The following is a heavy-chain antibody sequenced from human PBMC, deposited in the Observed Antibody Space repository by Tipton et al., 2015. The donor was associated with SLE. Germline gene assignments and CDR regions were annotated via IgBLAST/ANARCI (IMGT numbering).Heavy chain of an antibody. CDR1: GGSISSINW. Sequence: SLRLSCAVSGGSISSINWWSWVRQPPGKGLEWIGEIYHSGSTNYNPSLKSRVTISVDKSKNQFSLKLTSVTAADTAVYYCATVTSSSWFRAFDYWGQGTLFTVSS. D-gene: IGHD6-13*01. V-gene: IGHV4-4*02. J-gene: IGHJ4*02. CDR2: IYHSGST. CDR3: ATVTSSSWFRAFDY.